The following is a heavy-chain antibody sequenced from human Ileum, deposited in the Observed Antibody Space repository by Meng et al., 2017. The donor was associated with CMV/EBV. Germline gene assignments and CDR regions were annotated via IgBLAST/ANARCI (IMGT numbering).Heavy chain of an antibody. D-gene: IGHD2-2*01. CDR3: ARGDCGCSSCSYVEYFNY. Sequence: ASVKVSCKASGYTFTSYGISWVRHAPGQGLEWVGWISAYNGDTDYAQKFQGRVTITTDTSTSTAYTELRSLRSDDTAVYYCARGDCGCSSCSYVEYFNYWGQGTLVTVSS. V-gene: IGHV1-18*01. J-gene: IGHJ4*02. CDR1: GYTFTSYG. CDR2: ISAYNGDT.